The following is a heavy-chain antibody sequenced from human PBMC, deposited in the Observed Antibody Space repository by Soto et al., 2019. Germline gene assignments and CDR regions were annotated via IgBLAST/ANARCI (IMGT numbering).Heavy chain of an antibody. CDR1: GFTFGNYA. J-gene: IGHJ5*02. CDR2: ITGIDGRT. V-gene: IGHV3-23*01. Sequence: GGSLRLSCVGSGFTFGNYAMSWVRQAPGKGLEWVSSITGIDGRTYYADSVKGRFTISRDNTKNTLYLQMNNLRAEDTAMFYCAKDRGPYCSGGICYPPSWFDPWGQGTQVTVSS. D-gene: IGHD2-15*01. CDR3: AKDRGPYCSGGICYPPSWFDP.